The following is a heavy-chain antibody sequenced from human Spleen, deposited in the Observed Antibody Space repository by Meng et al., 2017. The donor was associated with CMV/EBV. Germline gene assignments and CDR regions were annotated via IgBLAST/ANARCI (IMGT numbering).Heavy chain of an antibody. J-gene: IGHJ4*02. V-gene: IGHV3-21*01. Sequence: GESLKISCAASGFTFSSYSMNWVRQAPGKGLEWVSSISSSSSYIYYADSVKGRFTISRDNAKNSLYLQMNSLRAEDTAVYYCSRDPTYDYVWGSYRGRSIPDYWGQGTLVTVSS. CDR2: ISSSSSYI. CDR1: GFTFSSYS. CDR3: SRDPTYDYVWGSYRGRSIPDY. D-gene: IGHD3-16*01.